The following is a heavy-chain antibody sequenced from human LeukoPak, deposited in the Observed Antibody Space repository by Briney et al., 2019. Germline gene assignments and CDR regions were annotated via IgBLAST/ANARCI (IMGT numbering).Heavy chain of an antibody. CDR2: IYHSGST. CDR1: GGSISSGGYS. V-gene: IGHV4-30-2*01. CDR3: ARGGNYGGPPGPFDY. Sequence: SETLSLTCAVSGGSISSGGYSWSWIRQPPGKGLEWIGYIYHSGSTYYNPSLKSRVTISVDTSKNQFSLKLSSVTAADTAVYYCARGGNYGGPPGPFDYWGQGTLVTVSS. J-gene: IGHJ4*02. D-gene: IGHD4-23*01.